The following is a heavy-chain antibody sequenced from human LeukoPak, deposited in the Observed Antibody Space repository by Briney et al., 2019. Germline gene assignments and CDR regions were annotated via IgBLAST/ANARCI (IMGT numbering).Heavy chain of an antibody. J-gene: IGHJ3*02. Sequence: SSETLSLTCTVSGGSISTYYWSWIRQPSAMGLEYLGYINHSGSTNYNPSLKGRVTISVDTSKNQFSLKLSSVTAADTAVYYCARGPMVDSSGWYDAFDIWDQGTMVIVSS. CDR3: ARGPMVDSSGWYDAFDI. V-gene: IGHV4-59*01. D-gene: IGHD6-19*01. CDR2: INHSGST. CDR1: GGSISTYY.